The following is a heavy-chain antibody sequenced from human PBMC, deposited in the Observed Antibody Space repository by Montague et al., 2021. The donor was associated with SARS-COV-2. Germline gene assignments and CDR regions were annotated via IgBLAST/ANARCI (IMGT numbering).Heavy chain of an antibody. J-gene: IGHJ3*02. V-gene: IGHV3-43*01. CDR2: ISWDGGST. D-gene: IGHD1-1*01. CDR1: GFTFDDYT. Sequence: SLRLSCAASGFTFDDYTMHWVRQAPGKGLEWVSLISWDGGSTYYADSVKGRFTISRDNSKNTLYLQMNSLRAEDTAVYHCARTFMSDAFDIWGQGTMVTVSS. CDR3: ARTFMSDAFDI.